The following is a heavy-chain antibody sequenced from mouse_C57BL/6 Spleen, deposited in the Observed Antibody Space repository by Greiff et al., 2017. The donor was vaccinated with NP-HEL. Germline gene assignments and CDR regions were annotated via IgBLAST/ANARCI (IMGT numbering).Heavy chain of an antibody. Sequence: EVQLQQSGPVLVKPGASVKMSCKASGYTFTDYYMNWVKQSHGKSLEWIGVINPYNGGTSYNQKFKGKATLTVDKSSSTAYMELNSLTSEDSAVYYCARGWDGIDYWGQGTTLTVSS. CDR1: GYTFTDYY. CDR2: INPYNGGT. CDR3: ARGWDGIDY. V-gene: IGHV1-19*01. J-gene: IGHJ2*01. D-gene: IGHD4-1*01.